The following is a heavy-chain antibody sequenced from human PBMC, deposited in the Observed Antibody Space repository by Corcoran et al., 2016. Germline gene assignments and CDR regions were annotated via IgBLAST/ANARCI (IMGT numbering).Heavy chain of an antibody. J-gene: IGHJ3*02. V-gene: IGHV5-51*01. CDR2: IYPGDSDT. Sequence: EVQLVQSGAEVKKPGESLKISCKGSGYSFTSYWMGWVRQMPGKGLEWMGIIYPGDSDTRYSPSFQGQVTISADKSISTAYLQWSSLKASDTAMYAFGSSHAYCTRTSCFDAFDIWGKGTSVTVSS. D-gene: IGHD2-2*01. CDR1: GYSFTSYW. CDR3: GSSHAYCTRTSCFDAFDI.